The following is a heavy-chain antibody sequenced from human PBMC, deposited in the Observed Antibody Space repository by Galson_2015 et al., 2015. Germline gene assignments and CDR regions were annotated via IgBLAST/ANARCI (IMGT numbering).Heavy chain of an antibody. Sequence: SLRLSCAASGFTFSSYGMHWVRQAPGKGLEWVAVISYDGSNKYYADSVKGRFTISRDNSKNTLYLQMNSLRAEDTAVYYCAKEYGDYRTYYYYGMDVWGQGTTVTVSS. J-gene: IGHJ6*02. CDR2: ISYDGSNK. V-gene: IGHV3-30*18. CDR1: GFTFSSYG. CDR3: AKEYGDYRTYYYYGMDV. D-gene: IGHD4-17*01.